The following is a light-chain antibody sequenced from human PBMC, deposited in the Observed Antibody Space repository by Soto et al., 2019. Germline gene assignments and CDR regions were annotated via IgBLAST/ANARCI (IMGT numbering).Light chain of an antibody. CDR1: QDVGRY. CDR3: QHYKNYPWT. V-gene: IGKV1-8*01. CDR2: GAS. J-gene: IGKJ1*01. Sequence: AIRMTQSPSSLSASAGDRVAIACRASQDVGRYLAWYQQKPGQAPKLLIYGASTLQSGVPSRFSGGGSGTDFTLTISWLQSEDFATYYCQHYKNYPWTFGQGTKVEIK.